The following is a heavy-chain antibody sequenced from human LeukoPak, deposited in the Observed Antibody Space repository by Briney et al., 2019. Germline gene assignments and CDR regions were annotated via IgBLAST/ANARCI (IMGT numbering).Heavy chain of an antibody. J-gene: IGHJ6*02. D-gene: IGHD6-19*01. CDR1: GFTFSSYG. V-gene: IGHV3-33*01. CDR2: IWYDGSNK. Sequence: PGGSLRLSCAASGFTFSSYGMHWVRQAPGKGLEWVAVIWYDGSNKYYADSVKGRFTISRDNSKNTLYLQMNSLRAEDTAVYYCARDLAYSSGWYGYYYGMDVWGQGTTVTVSS. CDR3: ARDLAYSSGWYGYYYGMDV.